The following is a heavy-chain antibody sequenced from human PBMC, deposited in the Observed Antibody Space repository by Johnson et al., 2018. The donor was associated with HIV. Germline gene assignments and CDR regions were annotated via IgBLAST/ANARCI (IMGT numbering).Heavy chain of an antibody. CDR3: ARDQSNGWNRGAFDI. D-gene: IGHD6-19*01. J-gene: IGHJ3*02. CDR1: GFTFSSYA. Sequence: QVYLVESGGGVVKPGRSLRLYCAASGFTFSSYAMHWVRQAPGKGLEWVAVISYDGSNKYYADSVKGRFPISRDNSKNTLYLQMKSLRAEDTAVYYCARDQSNGWNRGAFDIWGQGTVVTVSS. CDR2: ISYDGSNK. V-gene: IGHV3-30-3*01.